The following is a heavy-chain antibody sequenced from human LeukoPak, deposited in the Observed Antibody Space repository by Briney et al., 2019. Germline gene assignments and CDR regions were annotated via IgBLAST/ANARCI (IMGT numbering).Heavy chain of an antibody. CDR1: GFTFSDYY. J-gene: IGHJ5*02. V-gene: IGHV3-11*01. Sequence: GGFLRLSCAASGFTFSDYYMSWIRQAPGKGLEWVSYISSSGSTIYYADSVKGRFTISRDNAKNSLYLQMDSLRAEDTAVYYCARDGSGRDSDWFDPWGQGTLVTVSS. D-gene: IGHD3-10*01. CDR3: ARDGSGRDSDWFDP. CDR2: ISSSGSTI.